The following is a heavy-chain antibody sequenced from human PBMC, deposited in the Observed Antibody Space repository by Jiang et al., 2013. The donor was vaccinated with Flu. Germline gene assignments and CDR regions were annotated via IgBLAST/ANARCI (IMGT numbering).Heavy chain of an antibody. J-gene: IGHJ4*02. V-gene: IGHV4-59*12. CDR1: GGSIRSYY. Sequence: PGLVKPSETLSLTCTVSGGSIRSYYWNWIRQSPGKGLEWIGYMYYSGITNYNPSLESRVTISVDTSKNQFSLKLRSVTAADTAVYYCARDGYCSGASCYRTYYFDYWGQGTLVTVSS. CDR3: ARDGYCSGASCYRTYYFDY. CDR2: MYYSGIT. D-gene: IGHD2-15*01.